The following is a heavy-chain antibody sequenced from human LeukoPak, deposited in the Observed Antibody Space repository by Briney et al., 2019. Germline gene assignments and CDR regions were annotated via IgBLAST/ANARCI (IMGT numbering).Heavy chain of an antibody. D-gene: IGHD6-19*01. J-gene: IGHJ6*03. Sequence: PGGSLRLSCAASGFTFSNYCMSWVRQAPGKGLQWAASIRQDGSEKYYVDSVKGRFTISRDNAKNSLYLQMNSLRVEDTAVYYCARDLLGSGWFAYYYYYYMDVWGKGTTVTISS. CDR3: ARDLLGSGWFAYYYYYYMDV. CDR1: GFTFSNYC. V-gene: IGHV3-7*01. CDR2: IRQDGSEK.